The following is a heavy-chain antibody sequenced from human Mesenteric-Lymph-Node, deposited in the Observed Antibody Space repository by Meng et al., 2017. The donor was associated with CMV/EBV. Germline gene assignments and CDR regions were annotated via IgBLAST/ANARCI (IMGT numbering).Heavy chain of an antibody. CDR3: ARELSQSNWFDP. CDR1: GGSVSSSSYY. V-gene: IGHV4-39*07. CDR2: IYYSGST. Sequence: SETLSLTCTVSGGSVSSSSYYWGWIRQPPGKGLEWIGGIYYSGSTYYNPSLKSRVTISVDTSKNQFSLKLSSVTAADTAVYYCARELSQSNWFDPWGQGTLVTVSS. J-gene: IGHJ5*02.